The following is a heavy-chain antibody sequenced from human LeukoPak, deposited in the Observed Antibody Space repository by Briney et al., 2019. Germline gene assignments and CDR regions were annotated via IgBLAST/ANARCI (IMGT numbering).Heavy chain of an antibody. CDR3: AKRRVLRYFDWSVVDY. Sequence: GGSLRLSCAASGFTFSNYGMSWVRQAPGKGLEWVSAISGSGGSTYYADSAKGRFTISRDNSRNTVYLQMNSLRVEDTAVYYCAKRRVLRYFDWSVVDYWGQGTLVTVSS. CDR1: GFTFSNYG. D-gene: IGHD3-9*01. V-gene: IGHV3-23*01. J-gene: IGHJ4*02. CDR2: ISGSGGST.